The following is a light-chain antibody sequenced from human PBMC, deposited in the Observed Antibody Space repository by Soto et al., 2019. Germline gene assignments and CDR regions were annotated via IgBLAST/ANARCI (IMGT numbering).Light chain of an antibody. V-gene: IGLV2-14*01. CDR3: SSFTTTHTWV. Sequence: QSALTQPASVSGSPGQSITISCTGTSSDVGSGNFGSWFQQHPGKAPKLMIYEVTNRPSGVSYRFSGSKSGNTAYLTISGLQAEDEADYYCSSFTTTHTWVFGGGTKVTVL. J-gene: IGLJ3*02. CDR2: EVT. CDR1: SSDVGSGNF.